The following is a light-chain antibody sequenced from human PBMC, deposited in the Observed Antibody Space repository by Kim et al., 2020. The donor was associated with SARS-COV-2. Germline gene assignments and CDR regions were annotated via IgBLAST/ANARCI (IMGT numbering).Light chain of an antibody. J-gene: IGKJ5*01. Sequence: SSDGERVTLTCRASQGVSNDVAWYQQKPGEAPRLVIDDAFNRATDIPARFSGSGSGTDFTLTISTLEPEDFAIYYCQQRNEWPITFGQGTKVDIK. CDR3: QQRNEWPIT. CDR1: QGVSND. CDR2: DAF. V-gene: IGKV3-11*01.